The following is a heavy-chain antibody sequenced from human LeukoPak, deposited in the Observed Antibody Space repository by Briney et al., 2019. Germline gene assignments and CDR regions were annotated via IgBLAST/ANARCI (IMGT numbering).Heavy chain of an antibody. CDR1: GYTLTELS. J-gene: IGHJ5*02. CDR2: FDPDDGET. Sequence: ASVKVSCKVSGYTLTELSMHWVRQAPGKGLEWMGGFDPDDGETIYAQKFQGRVTMTEDTSTDTAYMELSSLRSEDTAVYYCATDLGLDRGKGWFDPWGQGTLVTVSS. CDR3: ATDLGLDRGKGWFDP. D-gene: IGHD3-10*01. V-gene: IGHV1-24*01.